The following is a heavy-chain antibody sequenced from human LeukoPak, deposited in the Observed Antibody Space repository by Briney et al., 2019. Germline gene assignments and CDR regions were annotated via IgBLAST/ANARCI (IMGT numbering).Heavy chain of an antibody. CDR3: ARGGSEKRNWFDP. D-gene: IGHD3-10*01. CDR1: GGTFSSYA. Sequence: SVKVSCKASGGTFSSYAISWVRQAPGQGLEWMGGIIPIFGTANYAQKFQGRVTITADKSTSTAYMELSSLRSEDTAVYYCARGGSEKRNWFDPWGQGALSPSPQ. V-gene: IGHV1-69*06. J-gene: IGHJ5*02. CDR2: IIPIFGTA.